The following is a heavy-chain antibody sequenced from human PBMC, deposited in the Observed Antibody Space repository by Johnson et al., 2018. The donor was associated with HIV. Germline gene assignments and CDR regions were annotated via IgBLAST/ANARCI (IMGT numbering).Heavy chain of an antibody. J-gene: IGHJ3*02. D-gene: IGHD4-17*01. V-gene: IGHV3-NL1*01. Sequence: QMLLVESGGGVVQPGGSLRLSCAASGFTFSSYGMHWVRQAPGKGLEWVSGINWNGAITGYACSVKGRFTISRDNSKNTLYLQMNRLRAEDTAVYYCARPGGDYSAFDIWGQGTMVTVSS. CDR2: INWNGAIT. CDR1: GFTFSSYG. CDR3: ARPGGDYSAFDI.